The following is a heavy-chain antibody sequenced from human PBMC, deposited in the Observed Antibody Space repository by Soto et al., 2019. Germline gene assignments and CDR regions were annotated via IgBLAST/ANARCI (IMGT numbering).Heavy chain of an antibody. CDR1: GEGLSKDA. J-gene: IGHJ4*02. Sequence: SLKGSWKAAGEGLSKDASSWGLHNTGQGLEWMGGILPIFGTPNYAQKFQGRLTISADEFSSTAYMELNILRSEDTAVYYCATPAEALDTAMIKGLAHSGQGSLVTVHS. CDR3: ATPAEALDTAMIKGLAH. D-gene: IGHD5-18*01. V-gene: IGHV1-69*13. CDR2: ILPIFGTP.